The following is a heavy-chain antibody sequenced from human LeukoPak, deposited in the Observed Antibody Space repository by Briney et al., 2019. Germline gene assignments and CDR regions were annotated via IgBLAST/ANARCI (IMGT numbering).Heavy chain of an antibody. V-gene: IGHV3-23*01. J-gene: IGHJ4*02. CDR1: GFTFSNYG. CDR2: ISSSGDST. D-gene: IGHD3-10*01. Sequence: GGSLRLACAVSGFTFSNYGMSWVRQAPGKGLEWVSVISSSGDSTYYADSVKGPFTISRDNAKNSLYLQMNSLRAEDTAVYYCARSTRSGSYFEASLGYWGQGTLVTVSS. CDR3: ARSTRSGSYFEASLGY.